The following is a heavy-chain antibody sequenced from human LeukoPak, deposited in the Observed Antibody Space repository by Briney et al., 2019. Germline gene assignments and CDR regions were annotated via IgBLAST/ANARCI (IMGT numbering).Heavy chain of an antibody. J-gene: IGHJ4*02. CDR3: AKSQDGGRLFHFDY. CDR2: ISGSGGST. V-gene: IGHV3-23*01. CDR1: GFSFDDYV. D-gene: IGHD1-26*01. Sequence: GGSLRLSCEASGFSFDDYVMHWVRQAPGKGLEWVSVISGSGGSTYSADSVKGRFTISRDNSKNTLYLQMNSLRAEDTAVYFCAKSQDGGRLFHFDYWGQGTLVTVSS.